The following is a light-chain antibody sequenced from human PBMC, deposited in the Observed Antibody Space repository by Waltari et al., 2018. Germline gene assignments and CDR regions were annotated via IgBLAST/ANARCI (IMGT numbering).Light chain of an antibody. V-gene: IGLV1-44*01. J-gene: IGLJ3*02. CDR1: SSDIGSAT. CDR3: AAWDKSLSGPV. Sequence: QSALTQPPSVSGTPGQRVTISCSTSSSDIGSATVNWYPQLPGTAPKLLIFGNDQRPSGGPDRCAGPKPGTSASLAIRGLQSEDEADYYCAAWDKSLSGPVFGGGTKLTVL. CDR2: GND.